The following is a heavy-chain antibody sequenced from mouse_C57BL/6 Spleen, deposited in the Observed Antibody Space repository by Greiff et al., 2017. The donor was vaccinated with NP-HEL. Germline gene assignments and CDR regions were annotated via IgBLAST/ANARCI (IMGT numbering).Heavy chain of an antibody. J-gene: IGHJ1*03. CDR1: GYTFTDYN. CDR2: INPNNGGT. V-gene: IGHV1-18*01. D-gene: IGHD1-1*01. Sequence: VQLQQSGPELVKPGASVKIPCKASGYTFTDYNMDWVKQSHGKSLEWIGDINPNNGGTIYNQKFKGKATLTVDKSSSTAYMELRSLTSAATAVYYCARSPLYYGSSHWYFDVGGTGTTVTVST. CDR3: ARSPLYYGSSHWYFDV.